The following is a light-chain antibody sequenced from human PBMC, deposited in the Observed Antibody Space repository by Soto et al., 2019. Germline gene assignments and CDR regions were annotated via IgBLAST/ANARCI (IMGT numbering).Light chain of an antibody. V-gene: IGKV3-15*01. CDR3: QHYHNWPPWT. J-gene: IGKJ1*01. CDR1: QSVSNN. CDR2: GAS. Sequence: EIVLTQSPGTLSLSPGERATLSCRASQSVSNNYLAWYQQKPGQAPGLLIYGASTRATGIPARFRGSGSGTEFTLTIISLQSEDFAVYFCQHYHNWPPWTFGQGTKVDIK.